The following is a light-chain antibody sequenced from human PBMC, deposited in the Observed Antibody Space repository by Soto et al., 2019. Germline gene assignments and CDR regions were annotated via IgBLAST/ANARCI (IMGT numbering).Light chain of an antibody. V-gene: IGKV1-39*01. Sequence: DIQMTQSPSSLSASVGDRVTITCRASQSISSYLNWYQQKPGKAPKLLIYAASSLQSGVPSRFSGSGSGTDFTLTISSLQPEDFATYYCQQSYSTLLTFGQGTRLKIK. CDR2: AAS. CDR3: QQSYSTLLT. J-gene: IGKJ5*01. CDR1: QSISSY.